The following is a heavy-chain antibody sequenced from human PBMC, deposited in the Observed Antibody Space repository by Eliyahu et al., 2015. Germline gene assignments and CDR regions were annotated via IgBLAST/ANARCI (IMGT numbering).Heavy chain of an antibody. CDR1: XFTFSSYG. J-gene: IGHJ4*02. CDR3: AKNPGAFDY. CDR2: ISYDGSNK. Sequence: QVQLVXSGGGVVQPGXSLXXSCAAXXFTFSSYGMHWVRQAPXKGLEWVAVISYDGSNKYYADSVKGRFTISRDNSKNTLYLQMNSLRAEDTAVYYCAKNPGAFDYWGQGTLVTVSS. D-gene: IGHD3-10*01. V-gene: IGHV3-30*18.